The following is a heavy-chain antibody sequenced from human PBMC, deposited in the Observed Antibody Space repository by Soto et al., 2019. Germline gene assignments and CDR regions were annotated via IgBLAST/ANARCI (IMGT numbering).Heavy chain of an antibody. Sequence: QVQLQETGPGLVKPSQTLSLTCTVSGGSISSGGYYWTWIRQHPGKGLEWIGYIYDSGSTYYNPSLKSRVTISVDTSETQFSLKLTSVTAADTAVYYCARGTTNWHNWFDSWGQGTLVTVSS. J-gene: IGHJ5*01. V-gene: IGHV4-31*03. CDR3: ARGTTNWHNWFDS. CDR2: IYDSGST. CDR1: GGSISSGGYY. D-gene: IGHD1-1*01.